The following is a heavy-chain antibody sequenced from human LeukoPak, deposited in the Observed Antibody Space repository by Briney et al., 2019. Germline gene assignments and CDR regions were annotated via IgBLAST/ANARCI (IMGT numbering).Heavy chain of an antibody. Sequence: NPSETLSLTCAVYGGSFSGYYWSWIRQPPGKGLEWIGEINHSGSTNYNPSLKSRVTISIDTSKKHFFLKLKSVTAADTAVYYCATGYGDFRVEGRYFYSWGQGTLVTVSS. D-gene: IGHD4-17*01. CDR1: GGSFSGYY. J-gene: IGHJ4*02. V-gene: IGHV4-34*01. CDR3: ATGYGDFRVEGRYFYS. CDR2: INHSGST.